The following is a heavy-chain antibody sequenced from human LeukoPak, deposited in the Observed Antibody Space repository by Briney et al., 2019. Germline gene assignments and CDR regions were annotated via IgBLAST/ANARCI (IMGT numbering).Heavy chain of an antibody. J-gene: IGHJ6*02. CDR3: ARVAIMVRGTTRRVYYYGMDV. Sequence: AASVKVSCKASGYIFTDYYIHWVRQAPGQGLEWMGWINPDTGGTNYALPTAGRVTMTRDTSSSTVYMELRRVRPDDTAVYYCARVAIMVRGTTRRVYYYGMDVWGQGTTVTVSS. D-gene: IGHD3-10*01. CDR1: GYIFTDYY. V-gene: IGHV1-2*02. CDR2: INPDTGGT.